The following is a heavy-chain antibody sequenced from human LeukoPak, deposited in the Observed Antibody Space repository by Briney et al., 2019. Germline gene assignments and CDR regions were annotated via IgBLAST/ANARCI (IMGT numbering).Heavy chain of an antibody. V-gene: IGHV3-21*01. J-gene: IGHJ3*02. Sequence: PGGSLRLSCAASGFTFSSYSMNWVRQAPGKGLEWVSSISSSSSYIYYADSVKGRFTISRDNAKNSLYLQMNSLRAEDAAVYYCARDLGGTGTFHIWGQGTMVTVSS. CDR3: ARDLGGTGTFHI. D-gene: IGHD2-15*01. CDR2: ISSSSSYI. CDR1: GFTFSSYS.